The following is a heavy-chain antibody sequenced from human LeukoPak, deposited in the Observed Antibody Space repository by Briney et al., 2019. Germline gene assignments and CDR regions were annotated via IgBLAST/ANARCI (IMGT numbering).Heavy chain of an antibody. Sequence: SETLSLTCAVYGGSFSGYYWSWIRQPPGKGLEWIGEINHSGSTNYNPSLKSRVTISVDTSKNQFSLKLSSVTAADTAVYYCARGWGGDIVVVPAAPYYYYGMDVWGQGTTVSVSS. CDR1: GGSFSGYY. J-gene: IGHJ6*02. CDR3: ARGWGGDIVVVPAAPYYYYGMDV. V-gene: IGHV4-34*01. CDR2: INHSGST. D-gene: IGHD2-2*01.